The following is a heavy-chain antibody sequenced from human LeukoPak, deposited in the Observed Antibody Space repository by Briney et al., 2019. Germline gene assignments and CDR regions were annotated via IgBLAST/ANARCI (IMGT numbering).Heavy chain of an antibody. V-gene: IGHV3-30*02. CDR3: ATKAGTTGSGFDY. D-gene: IGHD1-7*01. CDR1: GFTFSSYG. Sequence: GGSLRLSCAASGFTFSSYGVHWVRQAPGKGLEWVAFIRYDGSNKYYADSVKGRFTISRDNSKNTLYLQMNSLRAEDTAVYYCATKAGTTGSGFDYWGQGTLVTVSS. CDR2: IRYDGSNK. J-gene: IGHJ4*02.